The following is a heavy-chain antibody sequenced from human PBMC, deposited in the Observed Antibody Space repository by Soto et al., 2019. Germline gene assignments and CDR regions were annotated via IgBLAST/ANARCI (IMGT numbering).Heavy chain of an antibody. CDR1: GFTFSGSA. CDR3: TSHQAVVVRTY. CDR2: IRSKANSYAT. Sequence: EVQLVESGGGLVQPGGSLKLSCAASGFTFSGSAMHWVRQASGKGLERVGRIRSKANSYATAYAASVKGRFTISRDDSKNTAYLQMNSLKTEDTAVYYCTSHQAVVVRTYWGQGTLVTVSS. V-gene: IGHV3-73*02. D-gene: IGHD2-15*01. J-gene: IGHJ4*02.